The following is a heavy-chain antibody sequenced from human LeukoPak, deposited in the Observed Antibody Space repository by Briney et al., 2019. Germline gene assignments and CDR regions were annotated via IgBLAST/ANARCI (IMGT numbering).Heavy chain of an antibody. D-gene: IGHD2-15*01. J-gene: IGHJ4*02. CDR2: IYHSGST. CDR1: GYSISSGYY. CDR3: ARGYCSGGSCYPSGFDY. Sequence: SETLSLTCAVSGYSISSGYYWGWIRQPPGKGLEWIGSIYHSGSTYYNPSLKSRVTISVDTSKNQFSLKLSSVTAADTAVYYCARGYCSGGSCYPSGFDYWGQGTLVTVSS. V-gene: IGHV4-38-2*01.